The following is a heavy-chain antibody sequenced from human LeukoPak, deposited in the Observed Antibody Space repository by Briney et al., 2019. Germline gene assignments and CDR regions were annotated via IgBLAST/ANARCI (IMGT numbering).Heavy chain of an antibody. J-gene: IGHJ4*02. Sequence: PGGSLRLSCAASGFTFSSYAMHWVRQAPGKGLEWVAVISYDGSNKYYADSVKGRFTISRDNSKNTLYLQMSSLRAEDTAVYYCAKDRDGYKSVFDYWGQGTLVTVSS. CDR3: AKDRDGYKSVFDY. CDR2: ISYDGSNK. D-gene: IGHD5-24*01. CDR1: GFTFSSYA. V-gene: IGHV3-30*04.